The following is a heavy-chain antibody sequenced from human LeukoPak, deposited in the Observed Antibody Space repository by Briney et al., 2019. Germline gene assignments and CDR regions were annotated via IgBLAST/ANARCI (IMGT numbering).Heavy chain of an antibody. J-gene: IGHJ3*02. CDR2: IKSKTDGGTT. Sequence: GGSLRLSCAASGFTFSSYGMSWVRQAPGKGLEWVGRIKSKTDGGTTDYAAPVKGRFTISRDDSKNTLYLQMNSLKTEDTAVYYCTTRRPDAFDIWGQGTMVTVSS. V-gene: IGHV3-15*01. CDR3: TTRRPDAFDI. CDR1: GFTFSSYG.